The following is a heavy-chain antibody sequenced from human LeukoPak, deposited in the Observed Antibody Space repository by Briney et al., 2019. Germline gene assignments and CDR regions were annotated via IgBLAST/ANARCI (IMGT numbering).Heavy chain of an antibody. CDR1: EFSFSSYA. CDR2: ISGGGGST. D-gene: IGHD3-9*01. Sequence: PGGSLRLSCADSEFSFSSYAMNWVRQAPGKGLEWVSGISGGGGSTYYGDSVKGRFTISRDNFKNTLYLQMNSLRAEDTAVYYCARDQRGRYFDWRWFDPWGQGTLVTVSS. J-gene: IGHJ5*02. V-gene: IGHV3-23*01. CDR3: ARDQRGRYFDWRWFDP.